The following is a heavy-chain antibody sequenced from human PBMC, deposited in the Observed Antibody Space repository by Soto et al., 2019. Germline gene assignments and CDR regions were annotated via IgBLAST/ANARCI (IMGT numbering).Heavy chain of an antibody. J-gene: IGHJ3*02. CDR3: ARSGSWYQLPHAMHAFDI. D-gene: IGHD2-2*01. V-gene: IGHV1-2*04. Sequence: ASVKVSCKASGYTFTGYYMHWVRQAPRQGLEWMGWINPNSGGTNYAQKFQGWVTMTRDTSISTAYMELSRLRSDDTAVYYCARSGSWYQLPHAMHAFDIWGQGTTVTVSS. CDR2: INPNSGGT. CDR1: GYTFTGYY.